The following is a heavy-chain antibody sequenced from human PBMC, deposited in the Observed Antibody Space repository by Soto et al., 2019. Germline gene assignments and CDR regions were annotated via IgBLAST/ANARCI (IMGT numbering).Heavy chain of an antibody. CDR3: ARSVEGHFDY. CDR2: ITSDTLTI. J-gene: IGHJ4*02. Sequence: EVQLVESGGGLVQPGWSLRLSCAASGFTFSIYSMNWVRQAPGKGLEWFSYITSDTLTIKYTDSVKGRFTISRDNARNSLYLQMNSLRDEDTAVYFCARSVEGHFDYWGQGTVVTVSS. D-gene: IGHD6-19*01. CDR1: GFTFSIYS. V-gene: IGHV3-48*02.